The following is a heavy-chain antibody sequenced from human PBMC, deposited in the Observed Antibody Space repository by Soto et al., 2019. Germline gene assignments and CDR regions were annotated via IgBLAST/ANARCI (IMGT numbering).Heavy chain of an antibody. CDR3: ARSSIKPQVFMYPFDY. Sequence: SETLSLTCAVSGDSISSSNWWTWVRQPPGKGLEWIGEIYHSGSTNYNPSLKSRVTISLDTSKNQFSLRLNSVTAADTAVYYCARSSIKPQVFMYPFDYWSQGTLVTVSS. J-gene: IGHJ4*02. D-gene: IGHD3-3*01. V-gene: IGHV4-4*02. CDR1: GDSISSSNW. CDR2: IYHSGST.